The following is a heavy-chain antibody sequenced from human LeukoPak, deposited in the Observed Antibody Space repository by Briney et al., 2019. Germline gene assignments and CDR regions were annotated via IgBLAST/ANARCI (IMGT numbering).Heavy chain of an antibody. CDR2: ISAYNGNT. CDR1: GYTFTSYG. V-gene: IGHV1-18*01. CDR3: ARVEAGPESYYFDY. J-gene: IGHJ4*02. D-gene: IGHD1-14*01. Sequence: ASVKVSCKASGYTFTSYGISWVRQAPGQGLEWMGWISAYNGNTNYAQKLQGRVTMTTDTSTSTAYMELRSLRSDDTAVYYCARVEAGPESYYFDYWGQGTLVTVSS.